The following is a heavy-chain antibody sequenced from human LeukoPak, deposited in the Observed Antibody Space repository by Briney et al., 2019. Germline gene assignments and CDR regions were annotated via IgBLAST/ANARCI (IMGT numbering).Heavy chain of an antibody. V-gene: IGHV1-69*13. Sequence: EASVKVSCKASGGTFSSYAISWVRQAPGQGLEWMGGIIPIFGTANYAQKFQGRVTITADESTSTAYMELSSLRSEDTAVYYCARAHPQGTRYFDYWGQGTLVTVSS. CDR3: ARAHPQGTRYFDY. CDR2: IIPIFGTA. J-gene: IGHJ4*02. D-gene: IGHD2-8*01. CDR1: GGTFSSYA.